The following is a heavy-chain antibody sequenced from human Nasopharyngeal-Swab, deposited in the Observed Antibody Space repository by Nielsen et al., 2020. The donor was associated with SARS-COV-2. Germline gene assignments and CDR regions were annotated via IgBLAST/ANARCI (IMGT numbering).Heavy chain of an antibody. CDR2: INPNSGGT. Sequence: ASVKVSCKASGYTFTSYDINWVRQATGQGLEWMGWINPNSGGTNYAQKFQGWVTMTRDTSISTAYMELSRLRSDDTAVYYCARDRRDSSGTHNWFDPWGQGTLVTVSS. D-gene: IGHD6-19*01. V-gene: IGHV1-2*04. J-gene: IGHJ5*02. CDR3: ARDRRDSSGTHNWFDP. CDR1: GYTFTSYD.